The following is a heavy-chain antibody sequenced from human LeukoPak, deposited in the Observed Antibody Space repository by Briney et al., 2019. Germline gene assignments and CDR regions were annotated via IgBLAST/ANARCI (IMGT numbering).Heavy chain of an antibody. CDR1: GYTFSSYG. D-gene: IGHD3-16*01. J-gene: IGHJ4*02. Sequence: GGSLRLSCVASGYTFSSYGMHWVRQAPGKGLQWVAVIWYDESKKYYTDSVKGRFTISRDVSKNTLYLQMNSLRAEDSAMYYCARDGGIGFDYWGQGPLVTVSS. V-gene: IGHV3-33*01. CDR2: IWYDESKK. CDR3: ARDGGIGFDY.